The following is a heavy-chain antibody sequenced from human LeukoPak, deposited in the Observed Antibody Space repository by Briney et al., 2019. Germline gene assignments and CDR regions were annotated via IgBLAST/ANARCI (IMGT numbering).Heavy chain of an antibody. Sequence: GRSLRLSCAAAGFIFDNYAMHWVRQAPGKGLEWVSRISWNTGNKDYADSVKGRFTISRDNDKNSLFLQMNSLRPEDTALYYCVKGTTFDAFDMWGQGTMVIVFS. CDR3: VKGTTFDAFDM. J-gene: IGHJ3*02. CDR2: ISWNTGNK. D-gene: IGHD3-16*01. V-gene: IGHV3-9*01. CDR1: GFIFDNYA.